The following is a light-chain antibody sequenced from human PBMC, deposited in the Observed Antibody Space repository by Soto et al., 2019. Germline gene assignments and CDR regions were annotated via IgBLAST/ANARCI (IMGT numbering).Light chain of an antibody. CDR1: QSVSRY. CDR2: GAS. V-gene: IGKV3-15*01. J-gene: IGKJ2*01. Sequence: EVVLTQSPATLSVSPGDRATLSCRASQSVSRYLAWYQQKPGQAPRLLIYGASTRATGVPARFSGSGSATEFTLSISSLQSDYVSVYYCQQYGGGPLETFGQGTKLEI. CDR3: QQYGGGPLET.